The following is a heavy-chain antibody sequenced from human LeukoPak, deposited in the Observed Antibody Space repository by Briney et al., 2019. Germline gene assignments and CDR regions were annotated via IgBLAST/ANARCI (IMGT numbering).Heavy chain of an antibody. D-gene: IGHD5-18*01. CDR1: GYTFTGYY. Sequence: GASVKVSCKASGYTFTGYYMHWARQAPGQGLEWMGRIIPILGIANYAQKFQGRVTITADKSTSTAYMELSSLRSEDTAVYYCATRRGYSYGYPRGFDYWGQGTLVTVSS. CDR3: ATRRGYSYGYPRGFDY. CDR2: IIPILGIA. J-gene: IGHJ4*02. V-gene: IGHV1-69*02.